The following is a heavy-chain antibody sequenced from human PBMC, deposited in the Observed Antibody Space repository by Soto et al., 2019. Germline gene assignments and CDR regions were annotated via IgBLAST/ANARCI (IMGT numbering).Heavy chain of an antibody. Sequence: GGSLRLSCAASGFTFSSYSMNWVRQAPGKGLEWVSYISSSSSTIYYADSVKGRFTISRDNAKNSLYLQINSLRDEDTAVYYCAREGYPFDYWGQGTLVTVSS. D-gene: IGHD5-12*01. V-gene: IGHV3-48*02. CDR1: GFTFSSYS. CDR3: AREGYPFDY. J-gene: IGHJ4*02. CDR2: ISSSSSTI.